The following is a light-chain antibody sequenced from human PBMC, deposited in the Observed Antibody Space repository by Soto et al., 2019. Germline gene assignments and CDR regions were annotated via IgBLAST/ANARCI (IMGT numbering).Light chain of an antibody. CDR1: QSVSSNY. J-gene: IGKJ1*01. CDR2: GAS. Sequence: DIVLTQSPGTLSLSPGERATFSCRASQSVSSNYLAWYQQKPGQAPRLLIYGASSRAIHTPDRFSGSGSGTDFTLTISGLEPEDFAVYYCQHFGNSLWTFGQGTKVDIK. CDR3: QHFGNSLWT. V-gene: IGKV3-20*01.